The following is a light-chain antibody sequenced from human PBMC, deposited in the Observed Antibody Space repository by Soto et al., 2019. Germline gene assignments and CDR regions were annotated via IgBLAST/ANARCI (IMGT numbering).Light chain of an antibody. CDR1: SSDVGGYNY. V-gene: IGLV2-14*01. J-gene: IGLJ3*02. CDR2: EVS. CDR3: SSYTSSSTPWV. Sequence: QSALTQPASVSGSPGQSITISCTGTSSDVGGYNYVYWYQQHPGKAPKLLIYEVSNRPSGVSNRFSGSKSGNTASLTISGLQAEDEADYYCSSYTSSSTPWVFGGGTKRTVL.